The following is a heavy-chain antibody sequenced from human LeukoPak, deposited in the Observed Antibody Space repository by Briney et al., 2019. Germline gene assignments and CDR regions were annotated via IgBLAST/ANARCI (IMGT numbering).Heavy chain of an antibody. CDR2: IRSDGTIK. CDR1: GFTFSNYG. CDR3: AKDDPTAYFDY. J-gene: IGHJ4*02. D-gene: IGHD4-17*01. Sequence: GGSLRLSCAASGFTFSNYGMDWVRQAPGKGLEWVAFIRSDGTIKYYPDSVKGRFTISRDNSKNTLYLQMDSLRAEDTAVYYRAKDDPTAYFDYWGQGTLATVSS. V-gene: IGHV3-30*02.